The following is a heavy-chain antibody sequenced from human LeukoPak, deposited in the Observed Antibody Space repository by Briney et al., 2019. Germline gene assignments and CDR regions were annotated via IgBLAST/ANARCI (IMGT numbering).Heavy chain of an antibody. CDR3: ARVRLLWFGELGFDI. J-gene: IGHJ3*02. D-gene: IGHD3-10*01. CDR1: GGSFTKHQ. CDR2: INDGGST. V-gene: IGHV4-34*01. Sequence: SETLSLTCAVYGGSFTKHQWSWIRQPPGKGLEWIGAINDGGSTNYNPSLKSRVTISVDTSKNQFSLRLSSMTAADTAVYYCARVRLLWFGELGFDIWGQGTMVTVSS.